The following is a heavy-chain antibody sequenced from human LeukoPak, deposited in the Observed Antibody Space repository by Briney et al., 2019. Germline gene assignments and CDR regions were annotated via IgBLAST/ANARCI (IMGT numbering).Heavy chain of an antibody. J-gene: IGHJ4*02. D-gene: IGHD2-15*01. V-gene: IGHV3-23*01. CDR2: LSGSGGDT. CDR3: AKGRAPNSDLGYCSGGTCYHFDY. CDR1: GFTFSSYG. Sequence: GGSLRLSCAASGFTFSSYGMSWVRQAPGKGLEWVSALSGSGGDTYYTDSVKGRFTISRDNSKNTLYLQMNSLRAEDTAVYYCAKGRAPNSDLGYCSGGTCYHFDYWGQGTLVTVSS.